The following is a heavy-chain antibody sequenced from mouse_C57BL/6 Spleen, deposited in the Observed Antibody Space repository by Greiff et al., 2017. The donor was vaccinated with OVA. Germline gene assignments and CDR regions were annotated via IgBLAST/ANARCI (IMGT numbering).Heavy chain of an antibody. J-gene: IGHJ3*01. CDR2: IDPETGGT. CDR1: GYTFTDYE. V-gene: IGHV1-15*01. D-gene: IGHD2-5*01. Sequence: QVQLQQSGAELVRPGASVTLSCKASGYTFTDYEMHWVKQTPVHGLEWIGAIDPETGGTAYNQKFKGKAILTADKSSSTAYMELRSLTSEASAVYYCTPYYSNPFAYWGQGTLVTVSA. CDR3: TPYYSNPFAY.